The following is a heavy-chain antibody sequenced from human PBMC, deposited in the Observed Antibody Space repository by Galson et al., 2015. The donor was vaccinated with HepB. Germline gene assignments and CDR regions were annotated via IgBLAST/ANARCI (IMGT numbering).Heavy chain of an antibody. CDR1: GGSISSYY. D-gene: IGHD5-24*01. Sequence: ETLSLTCTVSGGSISSYYWSWIRQPPGKGLEWIGYIYYSGSTNYNPSLKSRVTISVDTSKNQFSLKLSSVTAADTAVYYCARGPGRDGYNLRYWYFDLWGRGTLVTVSS. CDR2: IYYSGST. CDR3: ARGPGRDGYNLRYWYFDL. J-gene: IGHJ2*01. V-gene: IGHV4-59*01.